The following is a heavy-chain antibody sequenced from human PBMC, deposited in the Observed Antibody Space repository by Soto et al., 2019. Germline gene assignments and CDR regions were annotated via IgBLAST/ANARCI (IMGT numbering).Heavy chain of an antibody. CDR1: GFSLSTSGRC. D-gene: IGHD5-18*01. CDR2: IDWDDDK. V-gene: IGHV2-70*11. Sequence: SGPTLVNPTQTLTLTCTFSGFSLSTSGRCVSWIRQPPGKALEWLARIDWDDDKYYSTSLKTRLTISKDTSKNQVVLTMANMDPVDTATYYCARIRVDTAMVPYYFDYWGQGTLVTVSS. CDR3: ARIRVDTAMVPYYFDY. J-gene: IGHJ4*02.